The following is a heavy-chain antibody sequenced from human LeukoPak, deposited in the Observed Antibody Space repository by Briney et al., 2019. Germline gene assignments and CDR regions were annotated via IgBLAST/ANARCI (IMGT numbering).Heavy chain of an antibody. V-gene: IGHV3-66*01. Sequence: GGSLRLSCAASGFTFSSYSMNWVRQAPGKGLEWVSVIYSGGSTYYADSVKGRFTVSRDISKNTVYLQMSSLRAEDTAVYYCARDLTVYRGNPLCYFDHWGQGTLVTVSS. D-gene: IGHD1-14*01. CDR3: ARDLTVYRGNPLCYFDH. CDR2: IYSGGST. CDR1: GFTFSSYS. J-gene: IGHJ4*02.